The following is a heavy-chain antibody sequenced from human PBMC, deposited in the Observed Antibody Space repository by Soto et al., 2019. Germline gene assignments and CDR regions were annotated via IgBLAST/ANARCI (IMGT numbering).Heavy chain of an antibody. D-gene: IGHD2-2*03. J-gene: IGHJ6*02. CDR3: GSVGYCSSTNCLFYYYHYGMDV. CDR2: IIPIFGTT. CDR1: GGTFSSHA. Sequence: SVKVSCKASGGTFSSHAISWVRQAPGRGLEWMGGIIPIFGTTNYAQNFRARVTITADESTSTAYMELSSLTSEDTAVYYCGSVGYCSSTNCLFYYYHYGMDVWGQGTTVTASS. V-gene: IGHV1-69*13.